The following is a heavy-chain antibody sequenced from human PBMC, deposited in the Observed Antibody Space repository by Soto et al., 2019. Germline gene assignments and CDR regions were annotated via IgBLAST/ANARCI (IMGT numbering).Heavy chain of an antibody. CDR2: IDPSDSDT. CDR3: ARLPPPTYCSGSTCSGY. D-gene: IGHD2-15*01. CDR1: GYNFANNW. Sequence: GESLKISCRGSGYNFANNWIAWVRQMPGEGLEWMGIIDPSDSDTKYSPSFQGQVTISADKSFSTAYLQWSSLQASDTAIYYCARLPPPTYCSGSTCSGYWDQGTLVTVSS. V-gene: IGHV5-51*01. J-gene: IGHJ4*02.